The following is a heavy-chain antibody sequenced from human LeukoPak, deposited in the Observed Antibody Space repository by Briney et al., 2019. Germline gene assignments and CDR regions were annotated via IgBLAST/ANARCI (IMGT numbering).Heavy chain of an antibody. V-gene: IGHV3-23*01. J-gene: IGHJ4*02. Sequence: PGGSLRLSCVASGVTLSNYAMSWARQAPGKGLEWVSAISSNGGSMYYADSVKGRFTISRDNPMHTLYLQMNSLRAEDTAVYYCAKVSLTLAVAGLFDFWGQGTLVTVSS. CDR1: GVTLSNYA. D-gene: IGHD6-19*01. CDR2: ISSNGGSM. CDR3: AKVSLTLAVAGLFDF.